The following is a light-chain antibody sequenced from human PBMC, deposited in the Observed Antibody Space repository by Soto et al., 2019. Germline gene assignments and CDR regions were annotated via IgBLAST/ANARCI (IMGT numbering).Light chain of an antibody. CDR2: AAS. CDR3: QQYGSSPMT. CDR1: QSVSSY. Sequence: EIVLTQSPATLSLSPGETATLSCRASQSVSSYLAWYRQKPGQAPRLLIYAASTRATDIPARFIGNGSGTDFTLTISRLEPEDFAVYYCQQYGSSPMTFGQGTRLEIK. J-gene: IGKJ5*01. V-gene: IGKV3-20*01.